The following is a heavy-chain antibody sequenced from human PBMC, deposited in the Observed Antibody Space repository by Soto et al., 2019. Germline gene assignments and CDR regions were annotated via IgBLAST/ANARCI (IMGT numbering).Heavy chain of an antibody. Sequence: QVQLQESGPGLVKPSQTRSLTCTVSGGSISSGGYYWSWIRQHPGKGLEWIGYIYYSGSTYYNPSLKSRVTLSVDTSKNQFSLKLSSVTAADSAVYYCARVFGFGGMDVWGQGTTVTVSS. CDR1: GGSISSGGYY. CDR3: ARVFGFGGMDV. CDR2: IYYSGST. V-gene: IGHV4-31*03. J-gene: IGHJ6*02. D-gene: IGHD3-10*01.